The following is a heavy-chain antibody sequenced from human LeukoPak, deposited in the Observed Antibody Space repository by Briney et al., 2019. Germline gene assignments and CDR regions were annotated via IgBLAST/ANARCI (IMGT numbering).Heavy chain of an antibody. CDR1: GGTFTIYA. J-gene: IGHJ5*02. V-gene: IGHV1-69*13. D-gene: IGHD3-3*01. Sequence: SVTVCFTASGGTFTIYAISWVRQAHGQGLEWMGGIIPIFGTANYAQKFQGRVTITADESTSTAYMELSSLRFEDTAVYYCARVVWSGYYGDWFDPWGQGTLVTVSS. CDR3: ARVVWSGYYGDWFDP. CDR2: IIPIFGTA.